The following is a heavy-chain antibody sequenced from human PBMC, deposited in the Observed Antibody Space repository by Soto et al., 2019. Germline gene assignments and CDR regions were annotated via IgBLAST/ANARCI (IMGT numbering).Heavy chain of an antibody. CDR3: ARRHYYGSGSYYNSAYGMDV. Sequence: GESLKISWKCSGYRFTSYWIGWVRQMPGKGLEWMGIIYPGDSDTRYSPSFQGQVTISADKSISTAYLQWSSLKASDTAMYYCARRHYYGSGSYYNSAYGMDVWGQGTTVTVSS. J-gene: IGHJ6*02. D-gene: IGHD3-10*01. CDR1: GYRFTSYW. CDR2: IYPGDSDT. V-gene: IGHV5-51*01.